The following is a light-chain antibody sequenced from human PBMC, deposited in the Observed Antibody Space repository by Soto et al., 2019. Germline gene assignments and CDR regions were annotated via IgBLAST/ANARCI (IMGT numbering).Light chain of an antibody. CDR3: QNYSSVPV. Sequence: DIQMTQSPTSLSASVGDRVTITCRASQGIRNFVAWYQKKPGKAPKLLIYAASTLQSGVPSRFSGSGSGTDVTLTINRLQPEDVATYSCQNYSSVPVFGPGTKVEIK. V-gene: IGKV1-27*01. CDR1: QGIRNF. CDR2: AAS. J-gene: IGKJ3*01.